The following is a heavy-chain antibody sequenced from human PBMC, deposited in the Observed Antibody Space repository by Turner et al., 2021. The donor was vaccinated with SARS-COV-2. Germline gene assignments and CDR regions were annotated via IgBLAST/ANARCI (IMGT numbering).Heavy chain of an antibody. D-gene: IGHD1-26*01. CDR3: ARVYSGSYYGGYYYYGMDV. J-gene: IGHJ6*02. Sequence: QVQLVQSGAEVKKPGSSVKVSCKASGGTFSSYVISWVRQAPGQGLEWMGGIIPIFGTANYAQKFQGRVTITADESTSTAYMELSSLRSDDTAVYYCARVYSGSYYGGYYYYGMDVWGQGTTVTVSS. CDR2: IIPIFGTA. CDR1: GGTFSSYV. V-gene: IGHV1-69*01.